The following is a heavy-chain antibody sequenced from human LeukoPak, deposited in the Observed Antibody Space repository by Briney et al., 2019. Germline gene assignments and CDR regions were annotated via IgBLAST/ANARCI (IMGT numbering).Heavy chain of an antibody. Sequence: PGGSLRLSCAASGFTFSSYSMNWVRQAPGKGLEWVSSISTSSSYRNYADSVKGRFTISRDNAKNSLYLQMNSLRVEDTAVYYCARGGGSYKDAFDIWGQGTMVTVSS. CDR1: GFTFSSYS. D-gene: IGHD1-26*01. CDR3: ARGGGSYKDAFDI. V-gene: IGHV3-21*01. CDR2: ISTSSSYR. J-gene: IGHJ3*02.